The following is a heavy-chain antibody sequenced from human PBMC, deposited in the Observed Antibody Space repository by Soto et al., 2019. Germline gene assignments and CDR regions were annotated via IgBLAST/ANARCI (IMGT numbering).Heavy chain of an antibody. V-gene: IGHV3-21*01. J-gene: IGHJ6*02. CDR2: ISSRSDI. D-gene: IGHD2-2*02. Sequence: GGSLRLSCVGAGGNFSDYGVNWVRPAPGKGLEWVSSISSRSDIYFADSVKGRFTISRDNAKNSVSLQMNSLRAEDTAVYYCAREYTAWPLAYGLDVWGQGTTVTGSS. CDR3: AREYTAWPLAYGLDV. CDR1: GGNFSDYG.